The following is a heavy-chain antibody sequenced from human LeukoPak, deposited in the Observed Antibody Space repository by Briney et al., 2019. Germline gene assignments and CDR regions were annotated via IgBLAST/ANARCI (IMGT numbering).Heavy chain of an antibody. CDR1: GYRFTNYH. CDR2: IYPADSDT. D-gene: IGHD3-9*01. CDR3: ARSSYDILTGYYNPIGY. J-gene: IGHJ4*02. V-gene: IGHV5-51*01. Sequence: GESLKISCKGSGYRFTNYHIGWVRQMPGKGLEWMGIIYPADSDTRYRPTFRGQVTISVDKSINTAYLQWSSLKASDTAMYYCARSSYDILTGYYNPIGYWGQGTLVTVSS.